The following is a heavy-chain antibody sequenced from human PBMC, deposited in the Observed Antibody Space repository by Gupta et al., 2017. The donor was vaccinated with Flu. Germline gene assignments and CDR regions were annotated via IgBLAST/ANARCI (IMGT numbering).Heavy chain of an antibody. J-gene: IGHJ4*02. V-gene: IGHV1-69*06. CDR3: ASPTYYYDSSGPWDY. D-gene: IGHD3-22*01. CDR1: GGTFSRYA. CDR2: IIPIFGTA. Sequence: QVQLVPSGAEVKKPGSSVKVSCKASGGTFSRYAISWVRQAPGQGLEWMGGIIPIFGTANYAQKFQGRVTITANKSTSTAYMEQSSLRSEDTAVYYCASPTYYYDSSGPWDYWGQGTLVTVSS.